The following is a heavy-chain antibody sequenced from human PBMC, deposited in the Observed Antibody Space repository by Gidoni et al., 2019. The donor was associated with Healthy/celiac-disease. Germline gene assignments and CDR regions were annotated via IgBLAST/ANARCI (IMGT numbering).Heavy chain of an antibody. CDR1: GGSISSSSYY. Sequence: QLQLQESGPGLVKPSETLSLTCTVSGGSISSSSYYWGWIRQPPGKGLEWIGSIYYSGSTYYNPSLKSRVTISVDTSKNQFSLKLSSVTAADTAVYYCATGGGYYDSSGPIDYWGQGTLVTVSS. CDR2: IYYSGST. D-gene: IGHD3-22*01. J-gene: IGHJ4*02. CDR3: ATGGGYYDSSGPIDY. V-gene: IGHV4-39*01.